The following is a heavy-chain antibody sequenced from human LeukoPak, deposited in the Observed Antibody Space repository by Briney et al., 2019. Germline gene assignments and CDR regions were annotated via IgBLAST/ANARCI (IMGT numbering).Heavy chain of an antibody. CDR1: GGSISSYY. V-gene: IGHV4-4*07. D-gene: IGHD2-21*02. CDR2: IYTSGST. Sequence: SETLSLTCTVSGGSISSYYWSWIRQPAGKGLEWIGRIYTSGSTNYNPSLKSRVTMSVDTSKNQFSLKLTSVTAADTAVYYCARMKDCGGDCYPVDYWGQGTLVTVSS. J-gene: IGHJ4*02. CDR3: ARMKDCGGDCYPVDY.